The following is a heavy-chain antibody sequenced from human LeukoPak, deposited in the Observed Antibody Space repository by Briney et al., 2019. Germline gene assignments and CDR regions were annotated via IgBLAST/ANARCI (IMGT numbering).Heavy chain of an antibody. J-gene: IGHJ5*02. CDR1: GGTFSSYA. CDR3: ARDSGSYGYWWFDP. CDR2: IIPIFGTA. Sequence: SVKVSCKASGGTFSSYAISWVRQAPGQGLEWMGGIIPIFGTANYAQKFQGRVTITADESTSTACMELSSLRSEDTAVYYCARDSGSYGYWWFDPWGQGTLVIVSS. V-gene: IGHV1-69*13. D-gene: IGHD5-18*01.